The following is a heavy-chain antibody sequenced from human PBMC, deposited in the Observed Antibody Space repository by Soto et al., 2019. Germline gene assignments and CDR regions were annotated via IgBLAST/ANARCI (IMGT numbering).Heavy chain of an antibody. CDR3: VEDGSSGWPYFDDMDV. CDR2: ILYDGSKK. J-gene: IGHJ6*02. V-gene: IGHV3-30*18. D-gene: IGHD6-19*01. CDR1: GFTFSSYG. Sequence: GGSLRLSCAASGFTFSSYGMHWVRQAPGKGLEWVAVILYDGSKKYYADSVKGRFTISRDNSKNALYLQMSSLRAEDTALYYCVEDGSSGWPYFDDMDVWGRGTTVTVSS.